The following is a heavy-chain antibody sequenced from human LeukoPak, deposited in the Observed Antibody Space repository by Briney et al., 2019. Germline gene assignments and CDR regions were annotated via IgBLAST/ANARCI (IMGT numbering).Heavy chain of an antibody. CDR1: GGSISSYY. D-gene: IGHD2-15*01. V-gene: IGHV4-59*08. CDR2: IYYSGST. J-gene: IGHJ4*02. CDR3: ATLGGRNTDWDY. Sequence: PSETLSLTCTVSGGSISSYYWSWIRQPPGKGLEWIGYIYYSGSTNYNPSPKSRVTISVDTSKNQFSLKLSSVTAADTAVYYCATLGGRNTDWDYWGQGTLVTVSS.